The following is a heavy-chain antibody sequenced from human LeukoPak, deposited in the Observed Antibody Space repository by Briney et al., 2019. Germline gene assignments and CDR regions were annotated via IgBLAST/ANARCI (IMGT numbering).Heavy chain of an antibody. CDR3: AQGRLGYSYGAFDH. J-gene: IGHJ4*02. Sequence: GGSLTLSCAASGFTFSNYAMSWVRQAPGQGLELVPVISGSGGSTNFADSVNGRFTSSRDNSKNTLYLQMHSLRVEDTAVYYCAQGRLGYSYGAFDHWGQGTLVTVSS. V-gene: IGHV3-23*01. CDR1: GFTFSNYA. D-gene: IGHD5-18*01. CDR2: ISGSGGST.